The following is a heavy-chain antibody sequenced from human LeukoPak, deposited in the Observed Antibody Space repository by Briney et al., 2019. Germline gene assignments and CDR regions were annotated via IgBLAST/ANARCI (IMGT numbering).Heavy chain of an antibody. Sequence: PGGSLRLSCAASGFTFSSYSMNWVRQAPGKGLEWVSSISSSSSYIYYADSVKGRFTISRDNAKNSLHLQMNSLRAEDTAVYYCARMGSYYDFWSGYYDAEYFQHWGQGTLVTVSS. CDR3: ARMGSYYDFWSGYYDAEYFQH. V-gene: IGHV3-21*01. D-gene: IGHD3-3*01. J-gene: IGHJ1*01. CDR1: GFTFSSYS. CDR2: ISSSSSYI.